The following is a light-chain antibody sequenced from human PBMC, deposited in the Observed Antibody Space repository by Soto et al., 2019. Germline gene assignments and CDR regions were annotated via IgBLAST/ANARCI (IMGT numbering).Light chain of an antibody. V-gene: IGKV3-11*01. CDR2: DAS. CDR1: QSVSSN. J-gene: IGKJ2*03. Sequence: EIVLTQSPASLSLSPGERATLSCRASQSVSSNLAWYQQKPGQAPRLLIYDASTRATGIPARFSGSGSGTDFTLTISSLEPEDFAVYYCQQRTNWPLMYSFGQGTKLDIK. CDR3: QQRTNWPLMYS.